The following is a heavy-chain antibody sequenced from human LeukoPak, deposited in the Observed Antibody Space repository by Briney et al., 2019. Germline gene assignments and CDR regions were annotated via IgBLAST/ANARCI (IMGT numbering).Heavy chain of an antibody. J-gene: IGHJ4*02. Sequence: GASLKISCKGAGYSFTSYWIGWVRQISGGGLVWVAMIHHSGSDTRYSPSFQDQVTISLDKSINTAYLQWSSLRASDTAMYYCARRVYGDYVKGAFDSWGQGTQVTVSS. D-gene: IGHD4-17*01. CDR1: GYSFTSYW. CDR2: IHHSGSDT. V-gene: IGHV5-51*01. CDR3: ARRVYGDYVKGAFDS.